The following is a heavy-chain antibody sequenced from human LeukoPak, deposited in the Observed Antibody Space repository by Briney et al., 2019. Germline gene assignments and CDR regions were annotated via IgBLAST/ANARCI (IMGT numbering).Heavy chain of an antibody. D-gene: IGHD1-26*01. CDR3: ASDGVGALPGDVFDI. Sequence: GGSLRLSCTASGFTFGDYAMSWVRQAPGKGLEWVANIKQDGSEKYYVDSVKGRFTISRDNAKNSLYLQMNSLRAEDTAVYYCASDGVGALPGDVFDIWGQGTMVTVSS. CDR2: IKQDGSEK. J-gene: IGHJ3*02. V-gene: IGHV3-7*01. CDR1: GFTFGDYA.